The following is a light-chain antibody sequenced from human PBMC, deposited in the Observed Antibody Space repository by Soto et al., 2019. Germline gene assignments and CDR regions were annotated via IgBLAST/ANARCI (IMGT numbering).Light chain of an antibody. J-gene: IGKJ1*01. CDR3: QQYNNWPPWT. Sequence: EMVMTQSPATLSVSPGERATLSCRASQSVTRNLAWYQQKPGQAPRLLIYDASTRATGIPARFSGSGSGTEFTLTISSLQSEDLAVYYCQQYNNWPPWTLGQGTKV. V-gene: IGKV3-15*01. CDR1: QSVTRN. CDR2: DAS.